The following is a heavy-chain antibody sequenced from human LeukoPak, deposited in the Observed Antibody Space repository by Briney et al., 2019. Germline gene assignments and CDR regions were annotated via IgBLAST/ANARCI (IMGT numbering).Heavy chain of an antibody. Sequence: SETLSLTCTVSGGSISSSSYYWGWIRQPPGKGLEWIGSIYYSGSTNYNPSLKSRVTISVDTSKNQFSLKLSSVTAADTAVYYCARQTEGYCSGGSCYSLPIFDYWGQGTLVTVSS. V-gene: IGHV4-39*07. CDR1: GGSISSSSYY. CDR3: ARQTEGYCSGGSCYSLPIFDY. D-gene: IGHD2-15*01. CDR2: IYYSGST. J-gene: IGHJ4*02.